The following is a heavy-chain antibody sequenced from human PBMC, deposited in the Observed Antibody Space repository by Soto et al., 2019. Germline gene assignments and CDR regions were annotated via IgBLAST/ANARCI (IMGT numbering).Heavy chain of an antibody. CDR1: GFSFSSFA. V-gene: IGHV3-23*01. Sequence: EVLLLESGGGLVQPGGSLRLSCEASGFSFSSFAMNWVRQAPGKGLEWVSAIGDSGASTYYADSVKGRFTISRGNSRNTLYLQLNSLRAEVTAVYYCAKGVELDVWGDGTTVTVSS. D-gene: IGHD1-26*01. J-gene: IGHJ6*04. CDR2: IGDSGAST. CDR3: AKGVELDV.